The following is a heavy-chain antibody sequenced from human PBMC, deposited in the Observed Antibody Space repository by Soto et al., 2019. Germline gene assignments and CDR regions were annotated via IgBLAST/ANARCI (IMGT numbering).Heavy chain of an antibody. D-gene: IGHD3-22*01. J-gene: IGHJ4*02. CDR1: GFTFSNAW. Sequence: GGSLRLSCAASGFTFSNAWMSWVRQAPGKGLEWVGRIKSKTDGGTTDYAAPVKGRFTISRDDSKNTLYLQMNSVKTEDTAVYYCTTDYYYDSSGYYPYYFDYWGQGTLVTVSS. CDR2: IKSKTDGGTT. V-gene: IGHV3-15*01. CDR3: TTDYYYDSSGYYPYYFDY.